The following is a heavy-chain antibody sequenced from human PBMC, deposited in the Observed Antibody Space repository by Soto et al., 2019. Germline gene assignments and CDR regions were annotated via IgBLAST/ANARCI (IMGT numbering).Heavy chain of an antibody. V-gene: IGHV1-18*01. J-gene: IGHJ6*02. Sequence: ASVKVSCKASGYTFTSYGISWVRQAPGQGLEWMGWISAYNGNTNYAQKLQGRVTMTTDTSTSIAYMELRSLRSDDTAVYYCARPLSRGVIRSYYYFYYYGMDVWGQGTTVSVSS. CDR2: ISAYNGNT. CDR1: GYTFTSYG. CDR3: ARPLSRGVIRSYYYFYYYGMDV. D-gene: IGHD1-26*01.